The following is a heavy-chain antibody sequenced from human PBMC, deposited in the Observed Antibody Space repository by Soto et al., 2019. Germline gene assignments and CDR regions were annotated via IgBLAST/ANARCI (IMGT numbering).Heavy chain of an antibody. D-gene: IGHD6-19*01. CDR1: GYTFTNYY. Sequence: QVQLVQSGAEVKKPGASVKVSCKASGYTFTNYYLHWVRQAPGQGLEWMGVMHPSGDSTTFALKFQGRVTMISDTSTSTVSMELSSLRSEDTGVYYCARVGSSGWYDAFDIWGQGTMVTVSS. V-gene: IGHV1-46*03. J-gene: IGHJ3*02. CDR2: MHPSGDST. CDR3: ARVGSSGWYDAFDI.